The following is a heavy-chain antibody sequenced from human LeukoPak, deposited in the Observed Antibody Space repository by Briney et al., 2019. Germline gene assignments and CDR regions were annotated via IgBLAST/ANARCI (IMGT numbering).Heavy chain of an antibody. CDR3: ARGDDSGYYDYFDY. Sequence: GGSLRLSCAASGFTVDSNYLSWVRQAPGKGLEWVSTIYTGGNTYYAASVKGRFTIPRDFSKNTVFLHMNSLRAEDTAMYYCARGDDSGYYDYFDYWGQGALVTVSS. J-gene: IGHJ4*02. CDR1: GFTVDSNY. CDR2: IYTGGNT. D-gene: IGHD3-22*01. V-gene: IGHV3-53*01.